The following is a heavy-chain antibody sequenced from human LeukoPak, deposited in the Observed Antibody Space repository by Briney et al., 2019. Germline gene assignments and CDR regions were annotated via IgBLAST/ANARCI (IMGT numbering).Heavy chain of an antibody. D-gene: IGHD2-8*01. Sequence: GGSMRLTSAASGCTFSSYGIHRFSQAPGKGTEWVAVIWYEGSNKYSADSVKGRFTISRNNSKNTLYLQMNSLRAAYTAVYYCAIDHLYCTNGVCYNWFEPWGQGTLVTVSS. CDR1: GCTFSSYG. V-gene: IGHV3-33*01. CDR3: AIDHLYCTNGVCYNWFEP. CDR2: IWYEGSNK. J-gene: IGHJ5*02.